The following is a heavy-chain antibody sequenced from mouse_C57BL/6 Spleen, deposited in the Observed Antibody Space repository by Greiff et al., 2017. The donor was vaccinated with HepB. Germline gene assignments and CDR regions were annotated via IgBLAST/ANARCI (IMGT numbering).Heavy chain of an antibody. CDR3: ARGRGFYDGYPFAY. CDR2: INYDGSST. Sequence: DVKLVESEGGLVQPGSSMKLSCTASGFTFSDYYMAWVRQVPEKGLEWVANINYDGSSTYYLDSLKSRFIISRDNAKNILYLQMSSLKSEDTATYYCARGRGFYDGYPFAYWGQGTLVTVSA. D-gene: IGHD2-3*01. CDR1: GFTFSDYY. V-gene: IGHV5-16*01. J-gene: IGHJ3*01.